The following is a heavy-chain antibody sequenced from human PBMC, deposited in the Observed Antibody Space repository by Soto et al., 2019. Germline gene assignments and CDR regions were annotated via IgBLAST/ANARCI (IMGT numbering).Heavy chain of an antibody. CDR3: ARVPDV. J-gene: IGHJ6*02. V-gene: IGHV4-59*12. Sequence: SETLSLTCTVSGGSISSYYWSWIRQPPGKGLEWIASIDYSGRTYYGPSLKSRVTMSLDMSKNQFSLKLSSVTAADTAVYYCARVPDVWGQGTTVTVSS. CDR2: IDYSGRT. CDR1: GGSISSYY.